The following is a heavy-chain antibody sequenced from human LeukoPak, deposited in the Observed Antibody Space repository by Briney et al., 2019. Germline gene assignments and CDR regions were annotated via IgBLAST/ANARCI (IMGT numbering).Heavy chain of an antibody. CDR3: AKDRGIAAAGTVTEYFQH. Sequence: GGSLRLSCAASGFTFSNYAMSWVRQAPGKGLEWVSAISGSGGSTYYADSVKGRFTISRDNSKNTLYLQMNSLRAEDTAVYYCAKDRGIAAAGTVTEYFQHWGQGTLVTVSS. CDR1: GFTFSNYA. D-gene: IGHD6-13*01. J-gene: IGHJ1*01. CDR2: ISGSGGST. V-gene: IGHV3-23*01.